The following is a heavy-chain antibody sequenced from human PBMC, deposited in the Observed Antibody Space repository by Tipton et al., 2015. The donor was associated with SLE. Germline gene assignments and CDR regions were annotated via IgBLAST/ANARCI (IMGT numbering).Heavy chain of an antibody. CDR1: GGSFSGYY. Sequence: TLSLTCAVYGGSFSGYYWSWIRQPPGKGLEWIGEINHSGSTYYNPSLKSRVTISVDTSKNQFSLKLSSVTAADTAVYYCARDRGGGSYPGWFDPWGQGTLVTVSS. V-gene: IGHV4-34*01. CDR2: INHSGST. D-gene: IGHD1-26*01. CDR3: ARDRGGGSYPGWFDP. J-gene: IGHJ5*02.